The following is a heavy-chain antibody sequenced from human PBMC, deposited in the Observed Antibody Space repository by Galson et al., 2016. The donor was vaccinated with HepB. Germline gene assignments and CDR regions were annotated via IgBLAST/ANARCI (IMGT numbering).Heavy chain of an antibody. D-gene: IGHD3-9*01. CDR3: VKDLFRGTGYHDGMDV. CDR1: KFTFEDYT. CDR2: INWDGSET. J-gene: IGHJ6*02. V-gene: IGHV3-43*01. Sequence: SLRLSCAASKFTFEDYTMHWVRQAPGKGLEWVCLINWDGSETSYADSVEGRFTISRDNTKNSLYLQMSSLRSEDTALYYCVKDLFRGTGYHDGMDVWGQGTTGTVSS.